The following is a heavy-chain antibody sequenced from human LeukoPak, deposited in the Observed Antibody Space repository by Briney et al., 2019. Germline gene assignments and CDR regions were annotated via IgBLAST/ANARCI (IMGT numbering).Heavy chain of an antibody. J-gene: IGHJ4*02. D-gene: IGHD5-24*01. V-gene: IGHV3-23*01. CDR2: ISGSGGST. CDR3: ARAAGEMATIRY. CDR1: GFTFSSYA. Sequence: GSLRLSCAASGFTFSSYAMSWVRQAPGKGLEWVSAISGSGGSTYYADSVKGRFTISRDNAKNSLYLQMNSLSAEDTAVYYCARAAGEMATIRYWGQGTLVTVSS.